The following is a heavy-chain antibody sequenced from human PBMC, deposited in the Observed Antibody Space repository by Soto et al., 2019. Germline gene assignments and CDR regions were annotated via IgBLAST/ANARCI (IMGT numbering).Heavy chain of an antibody. CDR3: ARQGGGGNWNYYYYYMDV. J-gene: IGHJ6*03. D-gene: IGHD1-20*01. V-gene: IGHV4-59*08. CDR2: IYYSGST. Sequence: SETLSLTCTVSGGSISSYYWSWIRQPPGKGLEWIGYIYYSGSTNYNPSLKSRVTISVDTSKNQFSLKLSSVTAADTAVYYCARQGGGGNWNYYYYYMDVWGKGTTVTVSS. CDR1: GGSISSYY.